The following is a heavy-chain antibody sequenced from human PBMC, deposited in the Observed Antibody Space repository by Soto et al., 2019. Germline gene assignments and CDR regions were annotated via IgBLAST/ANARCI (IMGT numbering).Heavy chain of an antibody. CDR3: SRGTVYYCPNDKCGFFFDH. CDR2: IDTNGDT. CDR1: GDSLRRGFHH. D-gene: IGHD2-8*01. Sequence: QVQLQESGSGLLKPSQTLSLDCSVSGDSLRRGFHHWSWIRQTPGKGLQLIGYIDTNGDTHYDPSLRNRLNMSIVTTGSRFSLQVTSVTAADTAVYYCSRGTVYYCPNDKCGFFFDHWGQGALVTVTS. V-gene: IGHV4-31*03. J-gene: IGHJ4*02.